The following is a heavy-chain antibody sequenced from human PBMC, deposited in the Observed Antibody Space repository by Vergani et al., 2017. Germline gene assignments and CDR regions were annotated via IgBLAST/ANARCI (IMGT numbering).Heavy chain of an antibody. Sequence: EVQLVESGGGLIQPGGSLRLSCAASGFTVSSNYMSWVRQAPGKGLEWVSVIYSGGSTYYADSVKCRFTIYRDNSKNTLYLQMNSLRADDTAVYYCAREGITITPDVWGKGTTVTVSS. CDR2: IYSGGST. CDR1: GFTVSSNY. D-gene: IGHD3-10*01. V-gene: IGHV3-53*01. CDR3: AREGITITPDV. J-gene: IGHJ6*04.